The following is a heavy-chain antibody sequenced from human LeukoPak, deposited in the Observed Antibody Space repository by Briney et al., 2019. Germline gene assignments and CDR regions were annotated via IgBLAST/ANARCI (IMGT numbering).Heavy chain of an antibody. D-gene: IGHD3-16*01. V-gene: IGHV4-59*01. CDR1: GDSISGYY. Sequence: PSETLSLTCTVSGDSISGYYWSWIRQPPGKGLEWIGYVYHTGHTHYSPSLKSRVTVSLDASRNQVSLILSSVTAADTAVYYCARHRFGHLFDYWGQGTLVFVSS. J-gene: IGHJ4*02. CDR3: ARHRFGHLFDY. CDR2: VYHTGHT.